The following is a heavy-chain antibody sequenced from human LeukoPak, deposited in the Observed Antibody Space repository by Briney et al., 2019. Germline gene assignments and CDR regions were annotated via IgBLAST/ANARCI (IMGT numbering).Heavy chain of an antibody. J-gene: IGHJ4*02. Sequence: PSQTLSLTCTVSGGSIISGGHYWSWLRQHPEKGLEWIGYVYYSGSTYYNPSLKSRVTVSVDTSKSQFSLKLISVTAADTAVCYCARYDSGGYYYIWGQGIQVTVSS. V-gene: IGHV4-31*03. CDR2: VYYSGST. CDR3: ARYDSGGYYYI. CDR1: GGSIISGGHY. D-gene: IGHD3-22*01.